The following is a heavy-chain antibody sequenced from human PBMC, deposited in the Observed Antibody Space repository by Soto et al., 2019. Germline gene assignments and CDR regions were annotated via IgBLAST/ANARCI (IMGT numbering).Heavy chain of an antibody. Sequence: SVKVSCKASGGTFSSYAISWVRQAPGQGLEWMGGIIPIFGIANYAQKFQGRVTITADESTSTAYMELSSLRSEDTAVYYCAREIFPGIAAAGPWGQGTLVTVSS. CDR1: GGTFSSYA. CDR2: IIPIFGIA. CDR3: AREIFPGIAAAGP. D-gene: IGHD6-13*01. V-gene: IGHV1-69*13. J-gene: IGHJ5*02.